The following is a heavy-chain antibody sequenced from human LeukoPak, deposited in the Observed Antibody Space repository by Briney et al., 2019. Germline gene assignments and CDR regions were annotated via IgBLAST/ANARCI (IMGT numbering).Heavy chain of an antibody. CDR1: GSTFSSYD. J-gene: IGHJ4*02. CDR3: ARGPYGTGSHFDF. D-gene: IGHD3-10*01. Sequence: ASVKVPCKASGSTFSSYDINWVRQATGQGLEWMGWMNPNSGDTGYTQRFQGRVTMTRDTSISTAYMELSSLRSEDTAVYYCARGPYGTGSHFDFWGQGTLVTVSS. CDR2: MNPNSGDT. V-gene: IGHV1-8*02.